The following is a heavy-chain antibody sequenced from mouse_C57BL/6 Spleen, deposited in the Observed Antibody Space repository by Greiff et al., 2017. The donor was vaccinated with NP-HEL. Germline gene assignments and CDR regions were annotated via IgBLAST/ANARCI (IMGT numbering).Heavy chain of an antibody. CDR2: MYPGSGNT. CDR1: GYSFTSYY. Sequence: VQLKESGPELVKPGASVKISCKASGYSFTSYYIHWVKQRPGQGLGWIGWMYPGSGNTKYNEKFKGKATLTADTSSSTAYMQLSSLTSEDPAVYYGARWATVVARGNYFDYWGQGTTLTVSS. V-gene: IGHV1-66*01. CDR3: ARWATVVARGNYFDY. D-gene: IGHD1-1*01. J-gene: IGHJ2*01.